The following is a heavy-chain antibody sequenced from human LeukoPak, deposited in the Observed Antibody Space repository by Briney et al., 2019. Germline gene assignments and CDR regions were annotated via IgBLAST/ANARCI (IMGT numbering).Heavy chain of an antibody. CDR3: ASPPLGYYDSSGPEFDY. CDR1: GYTLTGYY. V-gene: IGHV1-2*02. Sequence: ASVKVSCKASGYTLTGYYMHWVRQAPGQGLEWMGWINPNSGGTNYAQKFQGRVTMTRDTSISTAYMELSRLRSDDTAVYYCASPPLGYYDSSGPEFDYWGQGTLVTVSS. J-gene: IGHJ4*02. CDR2: INPNSGGT. D-gene: IGHD3-22*01.